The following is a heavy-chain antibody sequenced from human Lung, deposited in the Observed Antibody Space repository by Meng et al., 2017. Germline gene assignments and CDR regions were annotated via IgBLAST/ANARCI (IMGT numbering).Heavy chain of an antibody. CDR1: GGSFSDYY. CDR3: ARGPTTMAHDFDY. J-gene: IGHJ4*02. D-gene: IGHD4-11*01. V-gene: IGHV4-34*01. CDR2: INHSGST. Sequence: HVHLKQWGEGLLKPSETLSLTCVVSGGSFSDYYWSWIRQPPGKGLEWIGEINHSGSTNYNPSLESRATISVDTSQNNLSLKLSSVTAADSAVYYCARGPTTMAHDFDYWGQGTLVTVSS.